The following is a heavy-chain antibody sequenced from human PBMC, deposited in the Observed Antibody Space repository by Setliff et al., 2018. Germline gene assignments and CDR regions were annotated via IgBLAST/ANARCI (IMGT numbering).Heavy chain of an antibody. CDR2: IYPGDSHT. CDR3: ARDYYGSGSPNTNWFDP. CDR1: GYSFSNFW. V-gene: IGHV5-51*01. D-gene: IGHD3-10*01. J-gene: IGHJ5*02. Sequence: GESLKISCKGSGYSFSNFWIGWVRQMPGKGLEWMGIIYPGDSHTRYSPSFQGQVTMSADKSINTAYLQWSNLKASDTAIYYCARDYYGSGSPNTNWFDPWGQGTLVTVSS.